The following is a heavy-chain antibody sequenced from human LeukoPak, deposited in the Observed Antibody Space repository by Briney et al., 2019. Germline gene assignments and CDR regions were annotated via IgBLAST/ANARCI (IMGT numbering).Heavy chain of an antibody. V-gene: IGHV3-23*01. CDR2: IGDAATNA. J-gene: IGHJ4*02. CDR3: SRVKYGGNSGYHFDS. CDR1: GFNFNYFA. D-gene: IGHD4-23*01. Sequence: GGSLRLSCEASGFNFNYFAMSWVRQAPGKRLEWVSTIGDAATNASYADSVRGRFSMSRDNSKNMVYLQMDSLRAEDTAVYFCSRVKYGGNSGYHFDSWGLGTLVTVSS.